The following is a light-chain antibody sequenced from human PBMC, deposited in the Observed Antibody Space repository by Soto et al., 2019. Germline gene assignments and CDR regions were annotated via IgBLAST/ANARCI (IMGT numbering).Light chain of an antibody. J-gene: IGLJ3*02. CDR1: GRMVGIYNL. Sequence: QSALTQPASVSGSPGQSITTSATGTGRMVGIYNLVSGYQQHPGKAPKPRIYEGSKRPSGVSNRFSGSKSGNTASLTISGLQAEDEADYYCCSYAGSSTWVFGGGTKLTVL. CDR2: EGS. V-gene: IGLV2-23*01. CDR3: CSYAGSSTWV.